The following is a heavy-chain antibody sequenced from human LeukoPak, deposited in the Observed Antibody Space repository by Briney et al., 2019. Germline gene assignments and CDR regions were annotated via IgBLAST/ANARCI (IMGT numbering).Heavy chain of an antibody. CDR3: ARDDNGYSSSWGMDV. D-gene: IGHD6-13*01. CDR2: IYSVGIT. Sequence: GGSLRLACAASGFTVSINYMSWVRQAPGKWLEWVSVIYSVGITYYADSGKGRFTISRDNSKNQLYFKMNSLRAEEPAVYYCARDDNGYSSSWGMDVWGQGTTVTVSS. J-gene: IGHJ6*02. CDR1: GFTVSINY. V-gene: IGHV3-66*01.